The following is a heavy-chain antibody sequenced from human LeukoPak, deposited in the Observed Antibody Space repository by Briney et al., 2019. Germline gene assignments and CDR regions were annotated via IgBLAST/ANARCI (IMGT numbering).Heavy chain of an antibody. CDR2: IYIGDNP. CDR3: ARVRPWVFDY. V-gene: IGHV3-53*04. J-gene: IGHJ4*02. CDR1: GFTFSSYE. Sequence: QPGGSLRLSCAASGFTFSSYEMNWVRQAPGKGLEWVSIIYIGDNPHYADSVKGRFTISRHNSKNTLYLQMNNLRAEDTAVYYCARVRPWVFDYWGQGTLVTVSS.